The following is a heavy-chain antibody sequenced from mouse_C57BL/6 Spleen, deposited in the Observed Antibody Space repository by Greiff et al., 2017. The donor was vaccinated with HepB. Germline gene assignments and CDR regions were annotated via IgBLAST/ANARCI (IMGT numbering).Heavy chain of an antibody. Sequence: EVQLQQSGPELVKPGASVKISCKASGYTFTDYYMNWVKQSHVKSLEWIGDINPNNGGTSYNQKFKGKATLTVDKSSSTAYMELRSLTSEDSAVYYCARWGGNWYFDVWGTGTTVTVSS. J-gene: IGHJ1*03. V-gene: IGHV1-26*01. CDR3: ARWGGNWYFDV. CDR2: INPNNGGT. CDR1: GYTFTDYY.